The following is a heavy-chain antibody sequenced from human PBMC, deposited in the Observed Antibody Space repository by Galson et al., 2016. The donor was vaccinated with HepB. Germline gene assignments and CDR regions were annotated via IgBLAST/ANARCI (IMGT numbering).Heavy chain of an antibody. Sequence: SETLSLTCIVSGGSIITSNWWSWVRQPPGKGLEWIGEIHQSGGSTNYNPSLKSRVGLSVEKSNNQFSLRLTSVTAADTAVYYCARPGGSYYYDSSGYYYWYFDLWGRGTLVTVSS. V-gene: IGHV4-4*02. CDR2: IHQSGGST. CDR3: ARPGGSYYYDSSGYYYWYFDL. J-gene: IGHJ2*01. CDR1: GGSIITSNW. D-gene: IGHD3-22*01.